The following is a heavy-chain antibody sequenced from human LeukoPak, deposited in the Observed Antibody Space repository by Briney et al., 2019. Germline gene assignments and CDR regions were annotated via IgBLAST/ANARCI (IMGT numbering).Heavy chain of an antibody. CDR3: ASVESKALAY. CDR2: IIPIFGTA. CDR1: GCTFTSYA. Sequence: ASVKVSCKASGCTFTSYAINWVRQAPGQGLEWMGWIIPIFGTANYAQKFQGRVTITTDESTSTAYMELSSLRSEDTAVYYCASVESKALAYWGQGTLVTVSS. D-gene: IGHD2/OR15-2a*01. J-gene: IGHJ4*02. V-gene: IGHV1-69*05.